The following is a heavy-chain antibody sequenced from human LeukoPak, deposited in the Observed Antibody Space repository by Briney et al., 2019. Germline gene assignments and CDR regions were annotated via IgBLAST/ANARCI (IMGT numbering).Heavy chain of an antibody. V-gene: IGHV1-8*03. Sequence: GASVKVSCKASGYTFTSYDINWVRQATGQGLEWMGWTNPNSGNTGYAQKFQGRVTITRNTSISTAHMELRSLRSDDTAVYYCARDRHIAAAVYYYYMDVWGKGTPVTVSS. CDR2: TNPNSGNT. D-gene: IGHD6-13*01. J-gene: IGHJ6*03. CDR1: GYTFTSYD. CDR3: ARDRHIAAAVYYYYMDV.